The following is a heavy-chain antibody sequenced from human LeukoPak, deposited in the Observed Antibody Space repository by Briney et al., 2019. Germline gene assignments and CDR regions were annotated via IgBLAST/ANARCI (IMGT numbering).Heavy chain of an antibody. CDR2: ISYDGSNK. CDR1: GFTFSSYG. CDR3: AKDSMVRGENYFDY. D-gene: IGHD3-10*01. Sequence: GGSLRLSCAASGFTFSSYGMHWVRQAPGKGLEWVAVISYDGSNKYYADPVKGRFTISRDNSKNTLYLQMNSLRAEDTAVYYCAKDSMVRGENYFDYWGQGTLVTVSS. V-gene: IGHV3-30*18. J-gene: IGHJ4*02.